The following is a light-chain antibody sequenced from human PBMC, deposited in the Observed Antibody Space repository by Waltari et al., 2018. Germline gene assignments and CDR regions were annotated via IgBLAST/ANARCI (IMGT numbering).Light chain of an antibody. V-gene: IGKV2-28*01. CDR1: QSLLHSNGNTY. CDR2: LAF. CDR3: MQSLQTPRT. J-gene: IGKJ1*01. Sequence: IVMTQSPLSLPVTPGGPASISCRSGQSLLHSNGNTYLDWYLQKPGQSPRLLISLAFNRASGVPDRFSGSGSGTDFTQQISRVEAEDVGVYYCMQSLQTPRTFGQGTKLEIK.